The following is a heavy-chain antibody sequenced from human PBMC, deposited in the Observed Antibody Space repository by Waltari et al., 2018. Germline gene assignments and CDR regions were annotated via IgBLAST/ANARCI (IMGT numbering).Heavy chain of an antibody. Sequence: QVQLVQSGAEVKKPGASVKVSCKASGYTFTSYAMHWVRQAPGQRLEWMGWINAGNGNTKYSQEFQGIVTITRDTSASTAYMELSSLRSEDMAVYYCARGRYDFWSGYAYYFDYWGQGTLVTVSS. CDR2: INAGNGNT. CDR3: ARGRYDFWSGYAYYFDY. D-gene: IGHD3-3*01. CDR1: GYTFTSYA. J-gene: IGHJ4*02. V-gene: IGHV1-3*03.